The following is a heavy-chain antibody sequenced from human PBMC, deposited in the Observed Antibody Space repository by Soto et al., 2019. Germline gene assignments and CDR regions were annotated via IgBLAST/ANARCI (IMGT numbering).Heavy chain of an antibody. CDR1: GGTFSSYA. V-gene: IGHV1-69*13. D-gene: IGHD3-3*01. CDR3: AREYIPYTYYDFLHWFDP. CDR2: IIPIFGTA. J-gene: IGHJ5*02. Sequence: GASGKVSCKASGGTFSSYAISWVRQAPGQGLEWMGGIIPIFGTANYAQKFQGRVTITADESTSTAYMELSSLRSEDTAVYYFAREYIPYTYYDFLHWFDPWGEGTLVTVSS.